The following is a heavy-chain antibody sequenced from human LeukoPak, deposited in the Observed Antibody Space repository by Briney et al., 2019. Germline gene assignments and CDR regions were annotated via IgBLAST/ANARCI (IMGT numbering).Heavy chain of an antibody. Sequence: PGGSLRLSCAQSGYTFCIYGAHWVPHAPGKGLVWLAVLCFDGRQKYYADSVKGRVTISRDNSNSKLYLQMNSLRAEDTAVYYCSRDITGDPASYYFDYWGQGSLVTVSS. V-gene: IGHV3-33*01. J-gene: IGHJ4*02. D-gene: IGHD7-27*01. CDR3: SRDITGDPASYYFDY. CDR1: GYTFCIYG. CDR2: LCFDGRQK.